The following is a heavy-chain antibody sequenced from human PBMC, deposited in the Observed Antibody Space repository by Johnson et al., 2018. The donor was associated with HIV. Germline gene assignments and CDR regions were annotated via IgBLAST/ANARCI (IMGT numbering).Heavy chain of an antibody. CDR2: ISHDGSNK. CDR3: ARSVNAGRPFDI. D-gene: IGHD2-8*01. CDR1: GFTFSNYA. V-gene: IGHV3-30-3*01. Sequence: QVQLVESGGGVVQPGRSLRLSCAASGFTFSNYALHWVRQAPGRGLEWVALISHDGSNKYYADFVKGRFTISRDNSINTLYLQMNSLRAEDTAVYYCARSVNAGRPFDIWGQGTLVTVSS. J-gene: IGHJ3*02.